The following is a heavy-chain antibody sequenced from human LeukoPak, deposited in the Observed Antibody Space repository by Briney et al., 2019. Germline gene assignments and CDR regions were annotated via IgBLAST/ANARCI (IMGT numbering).Heavy chain of an antibody. CDR1: GLTFSTYG. J-gene: IGHJ4*02. V-gene: IGHV3-48*01. CDR2: ISTNSEAI. CDR3: ARQPALTHSHFDY. Sequence: GGSLRLSCTASGLTFSTYGMHWVRQAPEKGLEWVSFISTNSEAIYYADSVKGRFTISRDNAKNSLYLQMNSLRAEDTAVYYCARQPALTHSHFDYWGQGTLVTVSS.